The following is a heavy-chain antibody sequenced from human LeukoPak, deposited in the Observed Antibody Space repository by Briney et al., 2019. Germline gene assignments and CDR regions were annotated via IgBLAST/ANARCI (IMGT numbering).Heavy chain of an antibody. CDR3: ASARGAYSSGWYGGDDYYYYGMDV. CDR1: GDSVSNNSAA. V-gene: IGHV6-1*01. Sequence: SQTLSLTFAISGDSVSNNSAAWNWLRQSPSRGLEWLGRTYYRSKWYKHYAVSVKSRIAINPDTSKNQFSLQLNSVTPEDTAVYYCASARGAYSSGWYGGDDYYYYGMDVWGQGTTVTVSS. CDR2: TYYRSKWYK. J-gene: IGHJ6*02. D-gene: IGHD6-19*01.